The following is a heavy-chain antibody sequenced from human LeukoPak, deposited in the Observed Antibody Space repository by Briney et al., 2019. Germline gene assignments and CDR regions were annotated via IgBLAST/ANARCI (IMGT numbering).Heavy chain of an antibody. J-gene: IGHJ4*02. Sequence: GASVKVSCKASGYTFTAYGFTWVRQAPGQGLEWMGWISTYSDNANYAQNLQGRVTMTTDTSTTTAYMELRSLRSDDTAVYYCARTPAWARTKFDYWGQGTLVTVSS. V-gene: IGHV1-18*01. CDR3: ARTPAWARTKFDY. D-gene: IGHD1-26*01. CDR1: GYTFTAYG. CDR2: ISTYSDNA.